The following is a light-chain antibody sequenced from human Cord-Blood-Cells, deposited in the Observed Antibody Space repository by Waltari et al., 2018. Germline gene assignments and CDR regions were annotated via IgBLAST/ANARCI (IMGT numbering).Light chain of an antibody. CDR3: QQSYSTPRT. J-gene: IGKJ1*01. Sequence: DIQMTQSPSSLSASVGDRVTITCRASQSISSYLNWYQQKPGKAPKLLIYAASSLQSGVPSRFSCSGSGTDFTLTIISLQPEDFATYYCQQSYSTPRTFGQGTKVEIK. CDR2: AAS. CDR1: QSISSY. V-gene: IGKV1-39*01.